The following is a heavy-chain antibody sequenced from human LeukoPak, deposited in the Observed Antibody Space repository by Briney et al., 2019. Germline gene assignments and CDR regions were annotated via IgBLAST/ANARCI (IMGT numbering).Heavy chain of an antibody. CDR3: AKDQGSSSGWYSRDGFAL. CDR1: GFTFSSYA. V-gene: IGHV3-23*01. J-gene: IGHJ3*01. Sequence: GGSLRLSCAASGFTFSSYAMSRVRQAPGKGLEWVSAISGSGGSTFYADSVKGRFTISRDNSKNTLYLQMNSLRAEDTAVYYCAKDQGSSSGWYSRDGFALWGRGTMVTVSS. D-gene: IGHD6-19*01. CDR2: ISGSGGST.